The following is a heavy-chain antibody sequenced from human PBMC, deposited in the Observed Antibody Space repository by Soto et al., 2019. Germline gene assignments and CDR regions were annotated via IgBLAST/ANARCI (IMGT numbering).Heavy chain of an antibody. J-gene: IGHJ5*02. CDR2: INPSGGST. V-gene: IGHV1-46*01. CDR3: ARVWYYYDSSGYYEHWFDP. D-gene: IGHD3-22*01. CDR1: GYTFTSYY. Sequence: ASVKVSCKASGYTFTSYYMHWVRQAPGQGLEWMGIINPSGGSTSYAQKFQGRVTMTRDTSTSTVYMELSSLRSEDTAVYYCARVWYYYDSSGYYEHWFDPWGQGTLVTVSS.